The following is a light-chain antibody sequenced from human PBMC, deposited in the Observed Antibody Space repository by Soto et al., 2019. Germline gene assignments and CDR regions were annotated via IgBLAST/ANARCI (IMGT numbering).Light chain of an antibody. V-gene: IGLV3-21*04. Sequence: SYELTQPPSVSVGPGKTARITCGGNNIGSKSVHWYQQKPGQAPRLVISYDNDRPSGIPERFSGSDSGNTATLTISRVEVGDEADYYCQVWDSSSDHVVFGGGTKLTVL. CDR3: QVWDSSSDHVV. CDR2: YDN. J-gene: IGLJ3*02. CDR1: NIGSKS.